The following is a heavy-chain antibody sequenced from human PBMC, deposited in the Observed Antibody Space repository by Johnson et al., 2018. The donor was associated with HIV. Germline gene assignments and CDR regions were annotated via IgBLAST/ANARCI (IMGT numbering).Heavy chain of an antibody. CDR3: AKDISPLYSSSDAFDI. J-gene: IGHJ3*02. Sequence: VQLVESGGGVVRPGASLRLSCAASGVKLDDYAMHWVRQPPGKGLEWVAGITWNSHIVDYADSVKGRVTISRDTAKNSLYLQMNSLRAEDTALYYCAKDISPLYSSSDAFDIWGQGTMVTVSS. CDR2: ITWNSHIV. D-gene: IGHD6-6*01. V-gene: IGHV3-9*01. CDR1: GVKLDDYA.